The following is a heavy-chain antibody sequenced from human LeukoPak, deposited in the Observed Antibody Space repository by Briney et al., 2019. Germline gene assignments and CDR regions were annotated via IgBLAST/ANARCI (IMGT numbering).Heavy chain of an antibody. CDR2: ISSSGSTI. CDR3: ARGFTMVRGVNYYYYYYMDV. J-gene: IGHJ6*03. D-gene: IGHD3-10*01. V-gene: IGHV3-48*03. Sequence: GGSLRLSCAASGFTFSSYEMNWVRQAPGKGLEWVSYISSSGSTIYYADSVKGRFTISRDNAKNSLYLQMNSLRAEDTAVYYCARGFTMVRGVNYYYYYYMDVWGKGTTVTVSS. CDR1: GFTFSSYE.